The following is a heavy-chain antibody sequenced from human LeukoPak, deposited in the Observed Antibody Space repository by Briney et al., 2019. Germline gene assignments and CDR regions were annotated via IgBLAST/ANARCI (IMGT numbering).Heavy chain of an antibody. V-gene: IGHV3-9*01. D-gene: IGHD3-22*01. CDR2: ISWNGGNI. Sequence: GGSLRLSCVASGFSFDDYGMFWVRQTPGKGLEWVSGISWNGGNIGYADSVKGRFTISRDNAKYSLYLQMNSLRAEDTALYYCAKDSDSSGSFDYWGQGTLVTVSS. CDR1: GFSFDDYG. J-gene: IGHJ4*02. CDR3: AKDSDSSGSFDY.